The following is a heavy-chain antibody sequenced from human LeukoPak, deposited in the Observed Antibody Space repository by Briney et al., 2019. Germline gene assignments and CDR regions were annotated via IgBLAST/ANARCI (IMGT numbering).Heavy chain of an antibody. J-gene: IGHJ3*02. CDR1: GGTFSSYA. Sequence: ASVKVSCKASGGTFSSYAISWVRQAPGQGLEWMGGIIPIFGTANYAQKFQGRVTITTDESTSTAYMELSSLRSEDTAVYYCARDRRDGYNYAFDIWGQGTMVTVSS. V-gene: IGHV1-69*05. D-gene: IGHD5-24*01. CDR2: IIPIFGTA. CDR3: ARDRRDGYNYAFDI.